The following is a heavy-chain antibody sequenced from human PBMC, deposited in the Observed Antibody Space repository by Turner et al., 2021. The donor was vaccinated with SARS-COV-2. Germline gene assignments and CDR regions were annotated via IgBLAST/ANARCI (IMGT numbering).Heavy chain of an antibody. J-gene: IGHJ5*02. CDR1: GGSMNSNY. CDR3: ARETVNNWVDP. Sequence: QVQLHESGPRLVKPLETLSLTCTVSGGSMNSNYWSWIRQPPGKRLEWIGYIYYRGSTNYNPSLKSRVTISVDTSKNQFSLNLTSVTAADTAIYYRARETVNNWVDPWGQGTLVTVSS. D-gene: IGHD2-21*02. V-gene: IGHV4-59*01. CDR2: IYYRGST.